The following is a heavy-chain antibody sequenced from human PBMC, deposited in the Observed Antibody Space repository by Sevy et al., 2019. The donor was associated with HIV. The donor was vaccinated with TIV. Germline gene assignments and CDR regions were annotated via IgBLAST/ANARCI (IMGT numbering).Heavy chain of an antibody. CDR3: TGDERGVGY. D-gene: IGHD3-16*01. V-gene: IGHV3-66*01. J-gene: IGHJ4*02. CDR1: GFTVSGNY. CDR2: IDSAGGT. Sequence: GGSLRLSCAASGFTVSGNYMSWVRQAPGKGLEWVSLIDSAGGTYYTDSVKGRFTISRDNSKNTLSLQMNSLSAADAAIYYGTGDERGVGYGGQGTLVTVSS.